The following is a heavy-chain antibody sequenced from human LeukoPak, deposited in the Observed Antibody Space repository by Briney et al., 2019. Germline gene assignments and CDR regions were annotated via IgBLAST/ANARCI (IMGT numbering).Heavy chain of an antibody. Sequence: PGGSLRLSCAGSGFPFSGHSMNWVRQTPGKGLEWVSSMSILSGITYYAESVKGRFTVSRDNAKNLLHLQMNSLRVEDTAICYCAREFEYSTSGAGYWGQGTLVTVSS. J-gene: IGHJ4*02. CDR2: MSILSGIT. V-gene: IGHV3-21*01. D-gene: IGHD6-6*01. CDR1: GFPFSGHS. CDR3: AREFEYSTSGAGY.